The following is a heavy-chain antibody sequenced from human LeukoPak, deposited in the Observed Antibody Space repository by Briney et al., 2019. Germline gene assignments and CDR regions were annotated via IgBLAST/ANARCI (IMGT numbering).Heavy chain of an antibody. CDR1: GFTFSSYA. J-gene: IGHJ4*02. CDR3: ARDAGDILTGYFKYYFDY. CDR2: ISYDGSNK. D-gene: IGHD3-9*01. Sequence: PGRSLRLSCAASGFTFSSYAMHWVRQAPGKGLEWVAVISYDGSNKYYADSVKGRFTISRDNSKNTLFLEMNSLRPEDTAVYYCARDAGDILTGYFKYYFDYWGQGTLVTVSS. V-gene: IGHV3-30*04.